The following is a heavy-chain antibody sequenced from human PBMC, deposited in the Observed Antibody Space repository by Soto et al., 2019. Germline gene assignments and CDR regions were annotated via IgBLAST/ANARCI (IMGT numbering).Heavy chain of an antibody. D-gene: IGHD2-2*02. CDR1: EFTFSSYA. V-gene: IGHV3-23*01. CDR3: AKASCSSTSCYIGYYYYGMDV. Sequence: SLRLSCAASEFTFSSYAMSWVRQAPGKGLEWVSAISGSGGSTYYADSVKGRFTISRDNSKNTLYLQMNSLRAEDTAVYYCAKASCSSTSCYIGYYYYGMDVWGQGTTVTV. CDR2: ISGSGGST. J-gene: IGHJ6*02.